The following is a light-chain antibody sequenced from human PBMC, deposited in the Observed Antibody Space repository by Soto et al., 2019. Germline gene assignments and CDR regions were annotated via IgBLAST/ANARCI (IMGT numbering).Light chain of an antibody. CDR3: SSYTNSGTVL. CDR1: SSDVGGYDY. J-gene: IGLJ2*01. Sequence: QSALTQPASVSGSLGQSITISCTGTSSDVGGYDYVSWYQQYAGKAPKLTIYNVRNRPSGVSNRFSGSKSGNTASLTISGLQPEDEADYFCSSYTNSGTVLFGGGTKLTVL. CDR2: NVR. V-gene: IGLV2-14*01.